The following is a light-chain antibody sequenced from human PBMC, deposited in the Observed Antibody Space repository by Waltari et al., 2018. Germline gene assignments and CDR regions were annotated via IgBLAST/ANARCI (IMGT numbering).Light chain of an antibody. Sequence: NFMLTQPHSVSESPGKTLTISCTRSSGSIASNYVQWYQQRPGRAPITVIYEDNERPSGVPDRFSGSIDSSSNSASLTISGLKTEDEAGYYCQSYNSSNVIFGGGTKLTVL. J-gene: IGLJ2*01. CDR2: EDN. CDR1: SGSIASNY. V-gene: IGLV6-57*04. CDR3: QSYNSSNVI.